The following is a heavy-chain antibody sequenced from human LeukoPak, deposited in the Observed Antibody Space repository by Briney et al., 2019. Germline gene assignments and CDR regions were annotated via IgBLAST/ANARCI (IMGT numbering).Heavy chain of an antibody. J-gene: IGHJ4*02. D-gene: IGHD2-2*01. CDR3: AKGYCSSTSCSYYFDY. Sequence: GGSLRLSCAASGFTFSSYAMSWVRQAPGKGLEWVSAISGSGGSTYYADSVKGRFTISRDNSKNTLYLQMNSLRAEDTAGYYCAKGYCSSTSCSYYFDYWGQGTLVTVSS. V-gene: IGHV3-23*01. CDR2: ISGSGGST. CDR1: GFTFSSYA.